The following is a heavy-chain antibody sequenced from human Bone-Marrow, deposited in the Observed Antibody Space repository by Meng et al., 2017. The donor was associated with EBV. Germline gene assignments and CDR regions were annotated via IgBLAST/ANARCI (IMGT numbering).Heavy chain of an antibody. V-gene: IGHV3-30*18. D-gene: IGHD1-14*01. CDR3: AKDLSGRFDP. J-gene: IGHJ5*02. CDR1: GFTFSNYG. Sequence: QEHLVESGGGVVQPGRSLRLSCAASGFTFSNYGFHWVRQAPGKGPEWVAIIPSDGSHNKYYADSVKGRFTISRDNSKNTLYLQMNSLRIEDTAVYYCAKDLSGRFDPWGQGTLVTVSS. CDR2: IPSDGSHNK.